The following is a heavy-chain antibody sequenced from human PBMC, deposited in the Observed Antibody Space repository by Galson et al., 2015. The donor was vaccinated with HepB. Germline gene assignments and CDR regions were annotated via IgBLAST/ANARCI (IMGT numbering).Heavy chain of an antibody. CDR3: ARVRHTIHYLFDY. CDR2: VSAGGGTI. D-gene: IGHD3-10*01. J-gene: IGHJ4*02. CDR1: GFTFSSYP. V-gene: IGHV3-48*02. Sequence: SLRLSCAASGFTFSSYPMSWVRQAPGKGLEWVSYVSAGGGTIYYADSVRGRFTISRDNAKNSLYLQMDSLRDEDTAVYYCARVRHTIHYLFDYWGQGTLVAVSS.